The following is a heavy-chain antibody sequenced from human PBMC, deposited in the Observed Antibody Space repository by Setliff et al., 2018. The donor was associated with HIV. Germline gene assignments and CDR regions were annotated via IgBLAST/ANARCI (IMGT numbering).Heavy chain of an antibody. J-gene: IGHJ4*02. CDR1: GYSISSGYY. V-gene: IGHV4-38-2*01. CDR3: ARVINYYDSSPFDY. Sequence: SETLSLTCAVSGYSISSGYYWGWIRQPPGKGLVWIGSIYHSGSTYYNPSLKSRVTISVDTSKNQFSLKLSSVTAADTAVYYCARVINYYDSSPFDYWGQGTLVTVSS. CDR2: IYHSGST. D-gene: IGHD3-22*01.